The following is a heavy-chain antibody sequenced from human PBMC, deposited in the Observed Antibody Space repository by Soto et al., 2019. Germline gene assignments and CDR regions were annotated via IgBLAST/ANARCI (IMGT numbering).Heavy chain of an antibody. CDR2: ISGSGGST. Sequence: GGSLRLSCAASGFTFSSYAMSWVRQAPGKGLEWVSAISGSGGSTYYADSVKGRFTISRDNSKNTLYLQMNSLRAEDTAVYYCAKVKTFGGVIVKAYFDYWGQGTLVTVSS. V-gene: IGHV3-23*01. J-gene: IGHJ4*02. CDR3: AKVKTFGGVIVKAYFDY. CDR1: GFTFSSYA. D-gene: IGHD3-16*02.